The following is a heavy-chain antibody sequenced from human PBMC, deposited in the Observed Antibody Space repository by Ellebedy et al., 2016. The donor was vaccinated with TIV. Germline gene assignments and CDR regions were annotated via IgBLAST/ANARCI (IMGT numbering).Heavy chain of an antibody. CDR2: IYYSGST. J-gene: IGHJ4*02. CDR3: ARCSGSYDY. CDR1: GGSISRYY. D-gene: IGHD1-26*01. V-gene: IGHV4-59*01. Sequence: SETLSLTXTVSGGSISRYYWSWIRQPPGKGLEWIGYIYYSGSTNYNPSLKSRVTISVDTSKNQFSLKLSSVTAADTAVYYCARCSGSYDYWGQGTLATVSS.